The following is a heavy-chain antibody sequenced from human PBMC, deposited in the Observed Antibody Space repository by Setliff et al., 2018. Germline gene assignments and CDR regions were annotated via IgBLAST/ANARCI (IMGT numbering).Heavy chain of an antibody. Sequence: SETLSLTCDVSGGSVSSSSWWTWVRQPPGKGLEWIGQIYHSGSINYNPSLKSRVTMSVDKSKNQFSLKLTSVTAADTAVYYCARGLEGEDYFYYMDVWGKGNTVTVSS. J-gene: IGHJ6*03. D-gene: IGHD2-21*01. V-gene: IGHV4-4*02. CDR1: GGSVSSSSW. CDR3: ARGLEGEDYFYYMDV. CDR2: IYHSGSI.